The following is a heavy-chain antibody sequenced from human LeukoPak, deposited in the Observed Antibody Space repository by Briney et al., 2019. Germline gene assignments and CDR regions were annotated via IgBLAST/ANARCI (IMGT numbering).Heavy chain of an antibody. J-gene: IGHJ6*03. CDR1: GGSISSSTYY. D-gene: IGHD3-22*01. Sequence: PSETLSLTCTVSGGSISSSTYYWVWIRQPPGKGLEWIGSINYSGNTYYNPSVKSRVTISVDTSKNQFSLKVSSVTAADTAVYYCARGSIAYYYMDVWGKGTTVTISS. CDR3: ARGSIAYYYMDV. V-gene: IGHV4-39*07. CDR2: INYSGNT.